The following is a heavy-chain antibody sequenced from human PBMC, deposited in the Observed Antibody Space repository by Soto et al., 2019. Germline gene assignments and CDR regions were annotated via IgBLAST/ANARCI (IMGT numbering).Heavy chain of an antibody. D-gene: IGHD6-19*01. CDR1: GFTFSSYG. J-gene: IGHJ3*02. Sequence: QVQLVESGGGVVQPGRSLRLSCAASGFTFSSYGMHWVRQAPGKGLEWVAVIWYDGSNKYYADSVMGRFTISRDNSKNTLYLQMNSLRAEDTAVYYCARGGLAVAGRGYAFDIWGQGTMVTVSS. CDR2: IWYDGSNK. V-gene: IGHV3-33*01. CDR3: ARGGLAVAGRGYAFDI.